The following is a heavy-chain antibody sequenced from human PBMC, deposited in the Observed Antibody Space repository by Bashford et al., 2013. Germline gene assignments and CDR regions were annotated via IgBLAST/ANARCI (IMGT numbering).Heavy chain of an antibody. Sequence: GSLRLSCVVSGFTFKNYAMHWVRQAPGRGLEWVAIISFDGSAKFYADSVEGRFTVSRDNSNNIVYLQMNSLKTDDTAVYYCAKVGDDYYSDTSALNWYFDLWGRGTLVTVSS. D-gene: IGHD3-22*01. CDR3: AKVGDDYYSDTSALNWYFDL. CDR2: ISFDGSAK. CDR1: GFTFKNYA. V-gene: IGHV3-30*04. J-gene: IGHJ2*01.